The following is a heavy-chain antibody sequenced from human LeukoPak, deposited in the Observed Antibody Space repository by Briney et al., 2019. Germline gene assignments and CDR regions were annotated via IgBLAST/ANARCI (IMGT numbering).Heavy chain of an antibody. D-gene: IGHD3-22*01. CDR1: GGSFSGYY. Sequence: SETLSFTCAVYGGSFSGYYWSWLRQPPGKGLEWIVKIDHSGSTNYTPSLKSRVTISVDTSKNQCSLKLSSVTAADTAVYYCARDIVYYDSSGYDYWGQGTLVTVSS. CDR2: IDHSGST. J-gene: IGHJ4*02. CDR3: ARDIVYYDSSGYDY. V-gene: IGHV4-34*01.